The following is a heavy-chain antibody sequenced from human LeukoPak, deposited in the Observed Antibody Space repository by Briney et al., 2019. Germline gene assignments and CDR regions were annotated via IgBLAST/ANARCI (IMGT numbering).Heavy chain of an antibody. Sequence: SETLSLTCTVSGGSISSYYWSWIRQPPGKGLEWIGYIYYSGSTNYNPSLKSRVTISVDTSKNQFSLKLSSVTAADTAVHYCARDRVLGYCSSTSCYGVAFDIWGQGTMVTVSS. V-gene: IGHV4-59*01. CDR3: ARDRVLGYCSSTSCYGVAFDI. J-gene: IGHJ3*02. CDR2: IYYSGST. CDR1: GGSISSYY. D-gene: IGHD2-2*01.